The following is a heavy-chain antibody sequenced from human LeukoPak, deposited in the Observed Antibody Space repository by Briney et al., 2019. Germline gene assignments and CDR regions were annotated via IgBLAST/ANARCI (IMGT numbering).Heavy chain of an antibody. CDR3: AGGKQWLAFDY. D-gene: IGHD6-19*01. Sequence: PSETLSLTCTVSGGSISSYYWSWIRQPAGKGLEWIGRIYTSGSTNYNPSLKSRVTISVDTSKNQFSLKLNSVTAADAAVYYCAGGKQWLAFDYWGQGTLVTVSS. CDR1: GGSISSYY. CDR2: IYTSGST. V-gene: IGHV4-4*07. J-gene: IGHJ4*02.